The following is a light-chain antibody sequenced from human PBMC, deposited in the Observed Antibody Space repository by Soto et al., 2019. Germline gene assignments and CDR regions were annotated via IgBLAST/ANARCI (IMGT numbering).Light chain of an antibody. CDR3: QQYGSSPPTT. CDR1: QSVSSSY. Sequence: EIVMTQSPVTLSVSPGERATLSCRAIQSVSSSYLAWYQQKPGQAPRLLIYGASSRATGIPDRFSGSGSGTDFTLTISRLEPEDFAVYYCQQYGSSPPTTFGQGTKVDNK. V-gene: IGKV3-20*01. J-gene: IGKJ1*01. CDR2: GAS.